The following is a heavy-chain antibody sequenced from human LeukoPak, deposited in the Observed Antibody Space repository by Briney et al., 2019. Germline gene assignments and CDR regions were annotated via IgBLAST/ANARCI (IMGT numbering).Heavy chain of an antibody. CDR2: INHSGST. D-gene: IGHD2-2*01. V-gene: IGHV4-34*01. Sequence: PSETLSLTCAVYGGSFSGYYWSWIRQPPGKGLEWIGEINHSGSTNYNPSLKSRVTISVDTSKNQFSLKLSSVTAADTAVYYCARGTRTLDPWGQGTLVTVSS. J-gene: IGHJ5*02. CDR3: ARGTRTLDP. CDR1: GGSFSGYY.